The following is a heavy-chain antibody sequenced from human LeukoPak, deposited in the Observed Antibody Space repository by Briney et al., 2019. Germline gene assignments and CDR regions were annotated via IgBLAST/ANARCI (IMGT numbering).Heavy chain of an antibody. V-gene: IGHV1-18*01. CDR2: ISAYNGKT. D-gene: IGHD3-3*01. Sequence: AASVKVSCKASGYTFTSYGISWVRQAPGQGREWMGWISAYNGKTNYAQKLQGRVTMTTDTSTSTAYMELRSLRSDDTAVYYCARENLYYDFWSGPVHNWFDPWGQGTLVTVSS. CDR3: ARENLYYDFWSGPVHNWFDP. J-gene: IGHJ5*02. CDR1: GYTFTSYG.